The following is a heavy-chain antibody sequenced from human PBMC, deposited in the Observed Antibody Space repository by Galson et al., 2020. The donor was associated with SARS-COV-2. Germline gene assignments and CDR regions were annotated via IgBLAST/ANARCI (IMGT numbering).Heavy chain of an antibody. Sequence: KIGESLKISCKGSGYSFTSYWISWVRQMPGKGLEWMGRIAPSDSYTNYRPSFQGHVTISADKSISTAYLQWSSLKASDTAMYYCANTGTGYGMDVWGQGTTVTVSS. CDR2: IAPSDSYT. V-gene: IGHV5-10-1*01. CDR3: ANTGTGYGMDV. D-gene: IGHD2-2*02. CDR1: GYSFTSYW. J-gene: IGHJ6*02.